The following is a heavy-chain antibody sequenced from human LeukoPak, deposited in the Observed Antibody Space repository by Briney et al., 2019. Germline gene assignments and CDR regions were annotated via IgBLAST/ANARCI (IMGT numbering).Heavy chain of an antibody. CDR1: GYTFTGYY. Sequence: ASVKVSCKTSGYTFTGYYIHWVRQAPGQGLEWMGWINSNSGGTNYAQKFQGRVTMTRDTSIRTAYMELSRLRSEDTAVYYCARDTAMGGGAFDIWGQGTMVTVSS. D-gene: IGHD5-18*01. CDR2: INSNSGGT. V-gene: IGHV1-2*02. CDR3: ARDTAMGGGAFDI. J-gene: IGHJ3*02.